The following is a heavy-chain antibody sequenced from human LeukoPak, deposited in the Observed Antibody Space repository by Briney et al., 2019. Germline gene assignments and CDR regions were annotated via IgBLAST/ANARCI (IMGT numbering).Heavy chain of an antibody. D-gene: IGHD3-22*01. CDR1: GYTFTGYY. CDR3: AAYDSSGYYPGAAFDI. J-gene: IGHJ3*02. Sequence: KVSCKASGYTFTGYYMHWVRQMPGKGLEWMGIIYPGDSDTRYSPSFQGQVTISADKSISTAYLQWSSLKASDTAMYYCAAYDSSGYYPGAAFDIWGQGTMVTVSS. V-gene: IGHV5-51*01. CDR2: IYPGDSDT.